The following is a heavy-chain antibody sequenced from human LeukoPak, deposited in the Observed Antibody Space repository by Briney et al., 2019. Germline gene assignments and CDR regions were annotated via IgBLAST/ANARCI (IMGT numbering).Heavy chain of an antibody. Sequence: SQTLSLTCTVSGGSISSGGYYWSWNRQHPGKGLEWIGYIYYSGSTYYNPSLKSRVTISVDTSKNQFSLKLSSVTAADTAVYYCARYGDYVGAMDVWGKGTTVTVSS. CDR1: GGSISSGGYY. V-gene: IGHV4-31*03. CDR2: IYYSGST. CDR3: ARYGDYVGAMDV. J-gene: IGHJ6*03. D-gene: IGHD4-17*01.